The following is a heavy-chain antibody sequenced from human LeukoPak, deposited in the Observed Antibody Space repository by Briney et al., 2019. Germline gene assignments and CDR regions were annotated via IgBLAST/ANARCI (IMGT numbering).Heavy chain of an antibody. D-gene: IGHD3-10*01. CDR3: ARDSTFGRFDY. V-gene: IGHV4-34*01. CDR2: INHSGST. Sequence: SETLSLTCAVYGGSFSGYYWSWIRQPPGKGLEWIGEINHSGSTNYNPSLKSRVTISVDASKNQFSLKLSSVTAADTAVYYCARDSTFGRFDYWGQGTLVTVSS. J-gene: IGHJ4*02. CDR1: GGSFSGYY.